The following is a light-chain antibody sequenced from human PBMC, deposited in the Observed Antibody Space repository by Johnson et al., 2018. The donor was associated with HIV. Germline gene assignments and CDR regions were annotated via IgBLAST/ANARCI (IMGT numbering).Light chain of an antibody. CDR3: GTWDSSLSAHYV. Sequence: VLTQPPSVSAAPGQKVTISCSGTSSNVGNNYVSWYQQFPGTAPKLLIYEKNKRPSGIPDRFSASKSGTSATLPITGLQTGDEADYYCGTWDSSLSAHYVFGTGTKVTVL. V-gene: IGLV1-51*02. J-gene: IGLJ1*01. CDR2: EKN. CDR1: SSNVGNNY.